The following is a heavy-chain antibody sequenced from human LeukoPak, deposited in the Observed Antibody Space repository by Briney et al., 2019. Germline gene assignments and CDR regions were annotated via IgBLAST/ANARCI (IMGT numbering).Heavy chain of an antibody. J-gene: IGHJ4*02. CDR2: MYSGGTT. D-gene: IGHD5-24*01. CDR3: ARDRRDGYCLGH. CDR1: GFTFGDYA. Sequence: PGGSLRLSCTASGFTFGDYAMSWFRQTPGKGLEWVSVMYSGGTTYYADSVKGRFTISRDSSKNTVNLQMNSLRAEDTAVYYCARDRRDGYCLGHWGQGTLVTVSS. V-gene: IGHV3-66*01.